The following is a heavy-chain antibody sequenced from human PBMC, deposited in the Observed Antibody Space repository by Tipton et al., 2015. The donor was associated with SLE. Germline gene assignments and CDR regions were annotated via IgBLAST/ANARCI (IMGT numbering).Heavy chain of an antibody. V-gene: IGHV3-23*01. CDR3: AKGSGSSSDYYYYYYMDV. D-gene: IGHD6-6*01. J-gene: IGHJ6*03. Sequence: SLRLSCAASGFTFSSYAMSWVRQAPGKGLEWVSAISGSGGSTYYADSVRGRFTISRDNSKNTLYLQMNSLRAEDTAVYYCAKGSGSSSDYYYYYYMDVWGKGTTVTVSS. CDR2: ISGSGGST. CDR1: GFTFSSYA.